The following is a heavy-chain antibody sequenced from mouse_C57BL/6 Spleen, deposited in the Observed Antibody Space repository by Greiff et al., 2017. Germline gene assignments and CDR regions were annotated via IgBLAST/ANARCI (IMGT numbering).Heavy chain of an antibody. CDR3: ARVGTYYFDY. CDR1: GFTFSSYA. Sequence: VQLKESGGGLVKPGGSLKLSCAASGFTFSSYAMSWVRQTPEKRLEWVATISDGGSYTYYPDNVKGRFTISRDNAKNNLYLQMSHLQSEDTAMYYCARVGTYYFDYWGQGTTLTVSS. D-gene: IGHD4-1*01. CDR2: ISDGGSYT. J-gene: IGHJ2*01. V-gene: IGHV5-4*01.